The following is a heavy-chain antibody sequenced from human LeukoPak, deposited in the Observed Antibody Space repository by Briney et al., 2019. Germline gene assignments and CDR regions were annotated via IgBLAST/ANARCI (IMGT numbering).Heavy chain of an antibody. Sequence: KSSETLSLTCTVSGGSISNTYYYWGWIRQPPGKGLEWIGRIYTSGSTNYNPSLKSRVTISVDTSKNQISLKLSSVTAADTAVYYCAREEGSGCYYRWFDPWGQGTLVTVSS. CDR2: IYTSGST. J-gene: IGHJ5*02. CDR3: AREEGSGCYYRWFDP. V-gene: IGHV4-39*07. CDR1: GGSISNTYYY. D-gene: IGHD1-26*01.